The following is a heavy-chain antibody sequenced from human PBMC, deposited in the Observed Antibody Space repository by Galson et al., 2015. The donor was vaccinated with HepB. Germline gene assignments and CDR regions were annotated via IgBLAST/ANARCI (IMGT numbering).Heavy chain of an antibody. CDR3: ASMRSSFMGDDAFDI. Sequence: SLRLSCAASGFTFSSYGMHWVRQAPGKGLEWVAVIWYDGSNKYYADSVKGRFTISRDNSKNTLYLQTNSLRAEDTAVYYCASMRSSFMGDDAFDIWGQGTMVTVSS. D-gene: IGHD2-2*01. J-gene: IGHJ3*02. CDR1: GFTFSSYG. V-gene: IGHV3-33*01. CDR2: IWYDGSNK.